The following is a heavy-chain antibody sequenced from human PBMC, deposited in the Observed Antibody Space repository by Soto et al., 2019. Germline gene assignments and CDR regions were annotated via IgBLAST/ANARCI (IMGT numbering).Heavy chain of an antibody. CDR1: GASLSSNY. CDR2: VYFSGKT. D-gene: IGHD6-25*01. Sequence: QVQLQESGPGLVKPSETLSLTCTVSGASLSSNYWTWTRQPPGKGLEWIGNVYFSGKTNNNPSLKRRVPISIDTSKNQFSLRLASVTAADTAFYDCGSVRPSGYVLSWGQGTLVTVSS. V-gene: IGHV4-59*01. CDR3: GSVRPSGYVLS. J-gene: IGHJ5*02.